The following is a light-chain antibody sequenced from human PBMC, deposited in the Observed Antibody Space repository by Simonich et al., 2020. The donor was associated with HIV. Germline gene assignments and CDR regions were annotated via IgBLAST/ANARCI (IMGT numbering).Light chain of an antibody. V-gene: IGKV1-8*01. CDR1: QGINTY. CDR3: QQYYNYPLT. J-gene: IGKJ4*01. Sequence: IQMTQSPSSLSASVGDRVTITCRASQGINTYLAWYQQKPWKAPKLLISAASTLQRGVPSRFSGSGSGTDFTLTISGLQSEDFATYYCQQYYNYPLTFGGGTKVEIK. CDR2: AAS.